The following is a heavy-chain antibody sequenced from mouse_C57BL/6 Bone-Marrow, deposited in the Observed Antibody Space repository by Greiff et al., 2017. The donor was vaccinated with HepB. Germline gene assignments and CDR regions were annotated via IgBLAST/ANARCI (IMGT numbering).Heavy chain of an antibody. CDR1: GFTFSSYG. CDR2: ISSGGSYT. J-gene: IGHJ2*01. CDR3: ARHGGSHYFDY. Sequence: EVKLMESGGDLVKPGGSLKLSCAASGFTFSSYGMSWVRQTPDKRLEWVATISSGGSYTYYPDSVKGRFTISRDNAKNTLYLQMSSLKSEDTAMYYCARHGGSHYFDYWGQGTTLTVSS. D-gene: IGHD1-1*02. V-gene: IGHV5-6*01.